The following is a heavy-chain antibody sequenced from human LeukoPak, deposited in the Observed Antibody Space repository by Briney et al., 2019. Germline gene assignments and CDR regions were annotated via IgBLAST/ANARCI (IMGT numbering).Heavy chain of an antibody. V-gene: IGHV1-69*13. Sequence: GASVKVSCKASGGTFSSYAISWVRQAPGQGLGWMGGIIPIFGTANYAQKFQGRVTITADESTSTAYMELSSLRSEDTAVYYCARDPLGGGSCYRYWGQGTLVTVSS. J-gene: IGHJ4*02. CDR2: IIPIFGTA. CDR1: GGTFSSYA. D-gene: IGHD2-15*01. CDR3: ARDPLGGGSCYRY.